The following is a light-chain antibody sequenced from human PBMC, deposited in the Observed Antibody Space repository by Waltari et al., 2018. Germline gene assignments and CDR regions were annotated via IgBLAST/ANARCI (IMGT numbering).Light chain of an antibody. CDR1: SSDVVSYNL. Sequence: QSALTQPASVSGSPGQSSTISCTGTSSDVVSYNLVSWYHQHPGKAPKLMIDEGSKRPSGVSNRFSGSKSGNTASLTISGLQAEDEADYYCCSYAGSSTYVFGTGTKVTVL. CDR3: CSYAGSSTYV. CDR2: EGS. V-gene: IGLV2-23*01. J-gene: IGLJ1*01.